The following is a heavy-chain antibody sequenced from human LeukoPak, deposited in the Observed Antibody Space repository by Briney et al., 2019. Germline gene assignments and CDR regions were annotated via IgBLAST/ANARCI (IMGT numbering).Heavy chain of an antibody. V-gene: IGHV3-30*18. CDR1: GFTFSSYG. CDR3: AKDSYYYDSSGHFDY. CDR2: ISYDGSNK. J-gene: IGHJ4*02. Sequence: GRSLRLSCAASGFTFSSYGMHWVRQAPGKGLEWVAVISYDGSNKYYADSVKGRFTISRDNSKNTLYLQMNSLRAEDTAVYYCAKDSYYYDSSGHFDYWGQGTLVTVSS. D-gene: IGHD3-22*01.